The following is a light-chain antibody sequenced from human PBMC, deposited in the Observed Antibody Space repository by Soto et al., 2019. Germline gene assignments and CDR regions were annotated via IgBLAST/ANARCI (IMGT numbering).Light chain of an antibody. CDR3: QQRSTWPPGYT. Sequence: DIVLTQSPATLSLSPGERATLSCGASQRLSTYLAWYQQKPGQAPRLLIYDTSKRATGVPTRFSGSGSGTAFTLTISRLEPEDFAIYYRQQRSTWPPGYTFGQGTKVDIK. CDR1: QRLSTY. J-gene: IGKJ2*01. CDR2: DTS. V-gene: IGKV3-11*01.